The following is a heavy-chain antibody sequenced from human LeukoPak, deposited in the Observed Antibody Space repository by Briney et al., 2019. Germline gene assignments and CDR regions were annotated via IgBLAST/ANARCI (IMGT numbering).Heavy chain of an antibody. D-gene: IGHD3-3*01. CDR2: ISAYNGNT. CDR3: AGRDYDFWSGYNNWFDP. CDR1: GYTFTSYG. V-gene: IGHV1-18*01. J-gene: IGHJ5*02. Sequence: ASVKVSCKASGYTFTSYGISWVRQAPGQGLEWMGWISAYNGNTNYAQKLQGRVTMTTDTSTSTAYMELRSLRSDDTAVYYCAGRDYDFWSGYNNWFDPWGQGTLVTVSS.